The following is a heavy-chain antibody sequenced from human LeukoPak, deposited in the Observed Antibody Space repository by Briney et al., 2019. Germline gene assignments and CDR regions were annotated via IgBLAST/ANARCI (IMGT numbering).Heavy chain of an antibody. CDR2: IYHSGST. Sequence: PSETLSLTCAVSGGSISSGGYSWSWIRQPPGKGLEWIGYIYHSGSTYYNPSLKSRVTISVDRSKNQFSLKLSSVTAADTAVYYCARVKVAGYGMDVWGKGTTVTVSS. CDR1: GGSISSGGYS. CDR3: ARVKVAGYGMDV. D-gene: IGHD2-15*01. V-gene: IGHV4-30-2*01. J-gene: IGHJ6*04.